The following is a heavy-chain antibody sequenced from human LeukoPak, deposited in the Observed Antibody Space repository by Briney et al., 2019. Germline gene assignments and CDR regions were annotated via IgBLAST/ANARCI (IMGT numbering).Heavy chain of an antibody. V-gene: IGHV3-48*01. J-gene: IGHJ4*02. D-gene: IGHD2-2*01. CDR3: ARAYCSSTSCFG. CDR1: GFTFSSYW. Sequence: PGGSLRLSCAASGFTFSSYWMSWVRQAPGKGLEWVSSISYSSRARYYADSVKGRFTISRDNFKDSLYLQMDSLKVDDTAVYYCARAYCSSTSCFGWGQGTLVTVSS. CDR2: ISYSSRAR.